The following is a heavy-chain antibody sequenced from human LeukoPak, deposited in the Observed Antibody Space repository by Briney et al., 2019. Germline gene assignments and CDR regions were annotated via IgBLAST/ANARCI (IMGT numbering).Heavy chain of an antibody. CDR2: IKQDGSER. Sequence: PGGSLRLSCAASGFTYTNYWVSWFRQAPGQGLEWVASIKQDGSERYYVDSVKGRFTISRDNAKNSLFLQLSSLRVEDTAVYYFSRGSMDVYHLYTDYWGPGPLGNVSS. J-gene: IGHJ4*01. CDR3: SRGSMDVYHLYTDY. CDR1: GFTYTNYW. V-gene: IGHV3-7*01. D-gene: IGHD3-16*01.